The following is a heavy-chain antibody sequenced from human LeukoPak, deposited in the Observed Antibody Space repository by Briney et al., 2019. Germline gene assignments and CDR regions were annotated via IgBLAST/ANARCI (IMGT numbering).Heavy chain of an antibody. CDR1: GGSISSYC. CDR2: IYYSGST. D-gene: IGHD5-18*01. V-gene: IGHV4-59*01. J-gene: IGHJ4*02. CDR3: ARVNSGYSYGYPHEYFDY. Sequence: PSETLSLTCTVSGGSISSYCWSWIRQPPGKGLEWIGYIYYSGSTNYNPSLKSRVTISVDTSKNQFSLKLSSVTAADTAVYYCARVNSGYSYGYPHEYFDYWGQGTLVTVSS.